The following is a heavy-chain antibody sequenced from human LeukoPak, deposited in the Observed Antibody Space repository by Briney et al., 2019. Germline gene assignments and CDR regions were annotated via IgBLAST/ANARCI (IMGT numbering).Heavy chain of an antibody. J-gene: IGHJ4*02. CDR2: INPNSGGT. CDR3: ARDLEPNYYYDSNPVGY. CDR1: GYTFTGYY. V-gene: IGHV1-2*02. D-gene: IGHD3-22*01. Sequence: RASVKVSCKASGYTFTGYYMHWVRQAPGQGLEWMGWINPNSGGTNYAQKFQGRVTMTRDTSISTAYMEPSRLRSDDTAVYYCARDLEPNYYYDSNPVGYWGQGTLVTVSS.